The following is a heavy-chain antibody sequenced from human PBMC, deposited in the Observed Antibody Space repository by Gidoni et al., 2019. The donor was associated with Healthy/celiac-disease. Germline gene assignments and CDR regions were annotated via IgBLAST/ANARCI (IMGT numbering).Heavy chain of an antibody. D-gene: IGHD3-3*01. V-gene: IGHV1-69*01. Sequence: QVQLVQSGAEVKKPGSSVKVSCKASGGTFSSYAISWVRQAPGQGLEWMGGIIPIFGTANYKQKFQGRVTITADESTSTAYMELSSLRSEDTAVYYCARGSYYDFWSGYSTDYYYYMDVWGKGTTVTVSS. CDR2: IIPIFGTA. CDR1: GGTFSSYA. CDR3: ARGSYYDFWSGYSTDYYYYMDV. J-gene: IGHJ6*03.